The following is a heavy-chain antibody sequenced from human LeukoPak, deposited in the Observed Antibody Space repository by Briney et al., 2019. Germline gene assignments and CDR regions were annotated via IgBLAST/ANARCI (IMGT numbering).Heavy chain of an antibody. V-gene: IGHV1-2*02. J-gene: IGHJ6*03. CDR2: INPNSGGT. CDR3: ARDIITNFYYYYYMDV. CDR1: GYTFTGYY. Sequence: GASVKVSCKASGYTFTGYYMHWVRQAPGQGLEWMGWINPNSGGTNYAQKFQGRVTMTRDTSISTAYMELSRLRSDDTAVYYCARDIITNFYYYYYMDVWGKGTTVTVSS. D-gene: IGHD3-10*01.